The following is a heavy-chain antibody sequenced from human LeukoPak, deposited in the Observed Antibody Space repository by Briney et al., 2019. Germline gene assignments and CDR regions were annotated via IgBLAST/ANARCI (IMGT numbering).Heavy chain of an antibody. D-gene: IGHD2-21*02. V-gene: IGHV4-30-4*07. CDR1: GDSISSGGYS. CDR2: IYSSGTT. Sequence: KSSETLSLTCDVTGDSISSGGYSWNWIRQPPGQGLEWIGYIYSSGTTSYYPSLKSRATISVDTSKNQFSLKLASVTAADTAVYYCARGWGPAYCGGDCHRHFDYWGQGTLVTVSS. J-gene: IGHJ4*02. CDR3: ARGWGPAYCGGDCHRHFDY.